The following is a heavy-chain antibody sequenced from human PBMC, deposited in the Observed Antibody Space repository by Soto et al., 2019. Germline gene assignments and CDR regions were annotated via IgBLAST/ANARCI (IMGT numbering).Heavy chain of an antibody. J-gene: IGHJ4*02. CDR2: ISPMFGAA. D-gene: IGHD3-10*01. Sequence: QVQLVQSGAEMKKPGSSVKVSCQSSGGTFNTYAMNWVRQAPGQGPECMGDISPMFGAANYAPKFQSRVTITADESTGTSYMQLSSLTSEDTALYICAREVQVHTPAFVYWGQGTLVTVSS. CDR1: GGTFNTYA. V-gene: IGHV1-69*19. CDR3: AREVQVHTPAFVY.